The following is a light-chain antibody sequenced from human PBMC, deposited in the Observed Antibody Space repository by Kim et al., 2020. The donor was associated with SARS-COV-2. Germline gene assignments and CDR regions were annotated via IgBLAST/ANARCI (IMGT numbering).Light chain of an antibody. J-gene: IGKJ1*01. CDR1: QTVAGW. CDR2: RTS. CDR3: QHYDNYLWT. V-gene: IGKV1-5*03. Sequence: ASVGDRVTITGRASQTVAGWLAWYQQKPGKAPKLLVHRTSTLESGVPSRFSGSGSGTEFTLTISSLQPDDFATYYCQHYDNYLWTFGHGTKVDIK.